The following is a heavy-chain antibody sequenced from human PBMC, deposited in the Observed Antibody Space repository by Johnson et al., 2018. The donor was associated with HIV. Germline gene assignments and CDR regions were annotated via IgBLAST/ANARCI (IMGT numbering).Heavy chain of an antibody. V-gene: IGHV3-66*01. CDR1: GFRFDDYA. D-gene: IGHD3-10*01. CDR3: ARRGLANAFDI. Sequence: VQLVESGGGLVQPGGSLRLSCAASGFRFDDYAMHWVRQAPGKGLEWVSVIYSGGSTFYADSVKGRFSISRDNAKSSVYLQMNSLRAEDTAVYYCARRGLANAFDIWDQGTMVTVSS. J-gene: IGHJ3*02. CDR2: IYSGGST.